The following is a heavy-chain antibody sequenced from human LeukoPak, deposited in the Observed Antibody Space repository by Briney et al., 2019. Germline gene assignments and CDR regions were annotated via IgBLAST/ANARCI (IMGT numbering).Heavy chain of an antibody. CDR2: IYYSGST. CDR1: GGSISSYY. V-gene: IGHV4-59*08. D-gene: IGHD3-10*01. CDR3: ARGPGPFDAFDI. J-gene: IGHJ3*02. Sequence: SETLSLTCTVSGGSISSYYWSWIRQPPGKGLEWIGYIYYSGSTNYNPSLKSRVTISVDTSKNQFSLKLSPVTAADTAVYYCARGPGPFDAFDIWGQGTMVTVSS.